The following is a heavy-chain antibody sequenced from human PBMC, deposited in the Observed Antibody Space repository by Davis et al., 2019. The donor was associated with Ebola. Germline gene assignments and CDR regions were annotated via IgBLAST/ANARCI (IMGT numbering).Heavy chain of an antibody. V-gene: IGHV1-46*01. CDR1: GYTFTSYY. J-gene: IGHJ4*02. D-gene: IGHD3-10*01. CDR2: VNPSGGST. Sequence: CKAFGYTFTSYYIHWVRQAPGQGLEWMGIVNPSGGSTTYAQKFQGRVTMTRDTSTSTVYMELSSLRSEDTAVYYCASGTYYGSGSYIDYWGQGTLVTVSS. CDR3: ASGTYYGSGSYIDY.